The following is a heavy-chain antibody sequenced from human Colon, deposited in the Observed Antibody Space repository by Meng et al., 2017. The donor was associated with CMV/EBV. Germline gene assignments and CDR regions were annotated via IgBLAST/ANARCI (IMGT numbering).Heavy chain of an antibody. CDR1: GFTFSSSA. V-gene: IGHV3-30*04. D-gene: IGHD3-3*01. CDR2: ISYDGSNK. CDR3: ARDVEWLLNY. J-gene: IGHJ4*02. Sequence: LSCAASGFTFSSSAMHWVRQAPGKGLEWVAVISYDGSNKYYADSVKGRFTISRDNSKNTLYLQMNSLRAEDTAVYYCARDVEWLLNYWGQGTLVTVSS.